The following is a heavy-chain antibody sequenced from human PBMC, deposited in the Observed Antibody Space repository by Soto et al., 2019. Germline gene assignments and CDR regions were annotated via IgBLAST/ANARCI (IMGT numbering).Heavy chain of an antibody. CDR1: GYRFTSYW. CDR3: ARTSAAGKYYYGMDV. D-gene: IGHD6-13*01. Sequence: PGGSLKISCKGSGYRFTSYWFGWVRQMPGKGLEWMGIIYPGDSDTRYSPSFQGQVTISADKSISTAYLQWSSLKASDTAMYYCARTSAAGKYYYGMDVWGQGTTVTVSS. V-gene: IGHV5-51*01. CDR2: IYPGDSDT. J-gene: IGHJ6*02.